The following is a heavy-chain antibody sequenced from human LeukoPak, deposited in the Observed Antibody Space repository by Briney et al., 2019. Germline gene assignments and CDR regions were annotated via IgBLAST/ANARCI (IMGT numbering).Heavy chain of an antibody. CDR1: GYTFTSYD. V-gene: IGHV1-8*01. Sequence: ASVKVSCKATGYTFTSYDINWVRQATGQRREGMGWMNPNSGNTGYAQKFQGRATMTRNTSISTAYMELSSLRSEDTAVYYCARGTSVWLLRRAVDYCGQGKLVTVSS. CDR3: ARGTSVWLLRRAVDY. J-gene: IGHJ4*02. D-gene: IGHD3-22*01. CDR2: MNPNSGNT.